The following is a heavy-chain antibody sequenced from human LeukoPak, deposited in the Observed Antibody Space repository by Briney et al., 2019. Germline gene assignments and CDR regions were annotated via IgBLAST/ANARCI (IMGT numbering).Heavy chain of an antibody. J-gene: IGHJ4*02. CDR2: ISDSGGST. CDR1: GITLSNYG. V-gene: IGHV3-23*01. CDR3: ARRGVVIRVILVGFHKEAFYFDS. Sequence: GGSLRLSCAVSGITLSNYGMSWVRQAPGKGLEWVAGISDSGGSTDYADSVKGRFTISRDNPKNTLYLQMNSLRAEDTAVYFCARRGVVIRVILVGFHKEAFYFDSWGQGALVTVSS. D-gene: IGHD3-22*01.